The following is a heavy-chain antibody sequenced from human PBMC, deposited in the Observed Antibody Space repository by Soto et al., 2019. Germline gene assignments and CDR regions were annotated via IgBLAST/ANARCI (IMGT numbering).Heavy chain of an antibody. Sequence: GASVKVSCKASGGTFSSYAISWVRQAPGQGLEWMGGIIPIFGTANYAQKFQGRVTITADESTSTAYMELSSLRSEDTAVYYCARGRGRFLEWLLDPGGHYYGMDVWGQGTTVTVSS. CDR2: IIPIFGTA. D-gene: IGHD3-3*01. CDR1: GGTFSSYA. J-gene: IGHJ6*02. CDR3: ARGRGRFLEWLLDPGGHYYGMDV. V-gene: IGHV1-69*13.